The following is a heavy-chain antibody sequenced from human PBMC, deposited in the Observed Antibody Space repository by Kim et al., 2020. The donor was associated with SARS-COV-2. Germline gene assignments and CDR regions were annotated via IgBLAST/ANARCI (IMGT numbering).Heavy chain of an antibody. J-gene: IGHJ6*03. CDR1: GGSFSGYY. D-gene: IGHD3-3*01. Sequence: SETLSLTCAVYGGSFSGYYWSWIRQPPGKGLEWIGEINHSGSTNYNPSLKSRVTISVDTSKNQFSLKLSSVTAADTAVYYCARGGSYYDFWSGYYKRSGGYYYYYMDVWGKGTTVTVSS. CDR2: INHSGST. CDR3: ARGGSYYDFWSGYYKRSGGYYYYYMDV. V-gene: IGHV4-34*01.